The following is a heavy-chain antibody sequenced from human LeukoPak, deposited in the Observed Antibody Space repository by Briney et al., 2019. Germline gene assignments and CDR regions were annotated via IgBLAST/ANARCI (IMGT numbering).Heavy chain of an antibody. V-gene: IGHV1-69*04. Sequence: SVKVSCKASGGTFSSYAISWVRQAPGQGLEWMGRIIPILGIANYAQKFQGRVTITADKSTSTAYMELSSLRSEDTAVYYCAREDIVVVPAAEDYYYYYGMDVWGQGTTVTVSS. CDR3: AREDIVVVPAAEDYYYYYGMDV. CDR1: GGTFSSYA. CDR2: IIPILGIA. J-gene: IGHJ6*02. D-gene: IGHD2-2*01.